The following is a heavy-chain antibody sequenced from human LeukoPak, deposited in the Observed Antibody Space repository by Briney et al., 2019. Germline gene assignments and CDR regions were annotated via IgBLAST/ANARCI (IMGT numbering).Heavy chain of an antibody. CDR1: GYTFTSYD. D-gene: IGHD1-26*01. Sequence: GASVKVSCKASGYTFTSYDINWVRQATGQGLEWMGWMNPNSGNTGYAQKFQGRVTMTRDTSISTAYMELSRLRSDDTAVYYCARVGPYYSGSSHLDYWGQGTLVTVSS. CDR3: ARVGPYYSGSSHLDY. CDR2: MNPNSGNT. V-gene: IGHV1-8*01. J-gene: IGHJ4*02.